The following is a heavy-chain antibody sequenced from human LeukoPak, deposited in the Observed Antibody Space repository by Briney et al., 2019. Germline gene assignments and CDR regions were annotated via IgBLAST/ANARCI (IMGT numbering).Heavy chain of an antibody. J-gene: IGHJ5*02. CDR2: IKGDGGEK. Sequence: GGSLRLSCAVSGFSITNYWMTWVRQAPGKGLEWVANIKGDGGEKYYVDSVKGRFTISRDNDKNYLYLQMNSLRDEDTAVYYCVRQAGVSWGQGTLVTVSS. D-gene: IGHD6-19*01. CDR3: VRQAGVS. V-gene: IGHV3-7*01. CDR1: GFSITNYW.